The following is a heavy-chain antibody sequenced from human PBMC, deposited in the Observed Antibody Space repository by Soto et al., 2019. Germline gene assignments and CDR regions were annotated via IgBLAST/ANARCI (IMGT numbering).Heavy chain of an antibody. CDR1: GFTFNSYA. V-gene: IGHV3-23*01. J-gene: IGHJ4*02. Sequence: EVQLLESGGGLVQPGGSLRLSCAASGFTFNSYAMTWVRQAPGKGLEWVSSISGSGDSTYYTDSVKGRFTISRDNSKNTLYLQMNSLRAEDTALYYCAKELWFGELSYPDYWCQGTLVTVSS. CDR2: ISGSGDST. CDR3: AKELWFGELSYPDY. D-gene: IGHD3-10*01.